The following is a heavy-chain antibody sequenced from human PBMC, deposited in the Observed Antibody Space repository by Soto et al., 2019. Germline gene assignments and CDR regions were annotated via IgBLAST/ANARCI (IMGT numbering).Heavy chain of an antibody. CDR2: IYYSGSS. D-gene: IGHD2-15*01. CDR1: GGSISSSSYY. J-gene: IGHJ6*03. CDR3: ATGQASYCSGGSCYSGVDYDMDV. Sequence: SETLSLTCTVSGGSISSSSYYWGWIRQPPGKGLEWIGSIYYSGSSYYNPSLKSRVTISVDTSKNQFSLKLSSVTAADTAVYYCATGQASYCSGGSCYSGVDYDMDVWGKGTTVTVSS. V-gene: IGHV4-39*01.